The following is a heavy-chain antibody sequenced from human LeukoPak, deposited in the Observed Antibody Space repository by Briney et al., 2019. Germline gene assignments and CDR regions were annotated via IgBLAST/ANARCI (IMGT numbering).Heavy chain of an antibody. CDR1: GFTFSSYW. Sequence: GGSLRLSCAASGFTFSSYWMHWVRQVPGKGLVWVARINPGGSSITYADSVKGRFTISRDNAKNTLYLQMNSLRAEDTAVYYCAKDRGYRGTNWFDPWGQGTLVTVSS. J-gene: IGHJ5*02. D-gene: IGHD5-18*01. CDR2: INPGGSSI. V-gene: IGHV3-74*01. CDR3: AKDRGYRGTNWFDP.